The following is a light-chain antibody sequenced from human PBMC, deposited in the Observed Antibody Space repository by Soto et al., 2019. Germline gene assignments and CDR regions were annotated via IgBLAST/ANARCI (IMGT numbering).Light chain of an antibody. CDR3: HQRKSWPRT. CDR2: DKS. CDR1: QTVSSK. V-gene: IGKV3-11*01. J-gene: IGKJ1*01. Sequence: EIVMTQSPATLSSSPGESATLSCRASQTVSSKLAWYQHKPGQAPRLLIYDKSNRATGIPARFSGSGSGTDFNLTISSLEPEDFAVYYCHQRKSWPRTCGQGTKVDIK.